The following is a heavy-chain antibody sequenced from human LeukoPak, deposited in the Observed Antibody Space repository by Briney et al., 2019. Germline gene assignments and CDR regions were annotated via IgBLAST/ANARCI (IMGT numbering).Heavy chain of an antibody. CDR3: ARQTGSGLFILP. V-gene: IGHV4-39*01. J-gene: IGHJ4*02. D-gene: IGHD3/OR15-3a*01. Sequence: SETLSLTCSVSSGSISRSTYYWGWIRQPPGKGLEWIATINYSGTTHYIPSLNSRVTISADTSNNQFSLRLTSVTAADTAVYYCARQTGSGLFILPGGQGTLVTVSS. CDR1: SGSISRSTYY. CDR2: INYSGTT.